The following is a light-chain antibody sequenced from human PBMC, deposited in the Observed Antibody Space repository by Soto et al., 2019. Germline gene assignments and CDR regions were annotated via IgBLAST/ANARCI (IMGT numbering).Light chain of an antibody. J-gene: IGLJ2*01. CDR1: SSDVGGYNY. Sequence: QSALTQPASVSGSPGQSITISCTGTSSDVGGYNYVSWYQQHPGKAPKLMIYDVSNRPSGVSNRFSGSKSGNTASLTISGLQAEDVADYYCSSYTSSSTSAVFGGGTKLTVL. CDR2: DVS. V-gene: IGLV2-14*01. CDR3: SSYTSSSTSAV.